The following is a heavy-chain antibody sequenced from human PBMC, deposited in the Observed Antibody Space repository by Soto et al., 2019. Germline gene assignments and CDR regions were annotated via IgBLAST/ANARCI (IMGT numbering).Heavy chain of an antibody. Sequence: GASVKVSCKASGYTFTSYYMHWVRQAPGQGLEWMGIINPSGGSTSYAQKFQGRVTMTRDTSTSTVYMELSSLRSEDTAVYYCARLMTTVTTSHYYGMDVWGQGTTVTVSS. V-gene: IGHV1-46*01. CDR3: ARLMTTVTTSHYYGMDV. CDR1: GYTFTSYY. J-gene: IGHJ6*02. CDR2: INPSGGST. D-gene: IGHD4-17*01.